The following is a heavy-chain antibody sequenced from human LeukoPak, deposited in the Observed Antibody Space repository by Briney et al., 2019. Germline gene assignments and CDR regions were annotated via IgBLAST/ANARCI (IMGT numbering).Heavy chain of an antibody. D-gene: IGHD6-13*01. CDR2: INHSGST. Sequence: SPSETLSLTCAVYGGSFSSYYWNWIRQPPGKGLEWIGEINHSGSTNSNPSLKSRVTISVDTSKNQFSLKLSSVTAADTAVYYCARGVAAATFDYWGQGTLVTVSS. J-gene: IGHJ4*02. V-gene: IGHV4-34*01. CDR3: ARGVAAATFDY. CDR1: GGSFSSYY.